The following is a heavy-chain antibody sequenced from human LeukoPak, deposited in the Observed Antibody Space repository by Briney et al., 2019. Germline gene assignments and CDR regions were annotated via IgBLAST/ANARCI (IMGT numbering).Heavy chain of an antibody. J-gene: IGHJ2*01. CDR3: AKDPMATIMYWYFDL. CDR1: GFTFSSYA. Sequence: PGGSLRLSCAASGFTFSSYAMSWVRQAPGKGLEWVSAISGSGGSTYYADSVKGRFTISRDNSKNTLYLQMNSLRAEDTAVYYCAKDPMATIMYWYFDLWGRGTLVTVSS. CDR2: ISGSGGST. V-gene: IGHV3-23*01. D-gene: IGHD5-24*01.